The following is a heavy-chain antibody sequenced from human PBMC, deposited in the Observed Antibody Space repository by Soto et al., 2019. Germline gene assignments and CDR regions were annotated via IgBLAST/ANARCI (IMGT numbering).Heavy chain of an antibody. J-gene: IGHJ4*02. CDR1: VTFNDAW. CDR2: IKTKKDGGTT. V-gene: IGHV3-15*07. CDR3: TTHSGGYMNDY. Sequence: GGSLRLSCSVSVTFNDAWMNWVRQAPGKGLEWVGRIKTKKDGGTTDYAAPVKGRFTISRDDSKNTLYLQMDSLETEDTAVYYCTTHSGGYMNDYWGQGTLDTVYS. D-gene: IGHD1-26*01.